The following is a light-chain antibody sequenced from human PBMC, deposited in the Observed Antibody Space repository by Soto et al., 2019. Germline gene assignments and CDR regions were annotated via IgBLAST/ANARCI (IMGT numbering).Light chain of an antibody. CDR1: TGAVTSGYS. Sequence: QAVVTQEPSLTVSPGGTVTLTCASSTGAVTSGYSPNWFQQKPGQAPRALTYSTSNKHSWTPARFSGSLLGGKAALTLSGVQPEDEAEYYCLLYYGGAFVFGAGTKVTVL. CDR2: STS. J-gene: IGLJ1*01. CDR3: LLYYGGAFV. V-gene: IGLV7-43*01.